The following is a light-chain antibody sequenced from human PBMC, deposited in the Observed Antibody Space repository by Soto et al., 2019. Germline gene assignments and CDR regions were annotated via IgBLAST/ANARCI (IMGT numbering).Light chain of an antibody. CDR2: GAS. CDR1: QSVNSNY. CDR3: QQYDSSPPT. J-gene: IGKJ1*01. V-gene: IGKV3-20*01. Sequence: EIVLTQSPGTLSLSPGERATLFCRASQSVNSNYLAWYQRKPGQAPRLLIYGASNRATDIPYRFSASGSGTDFTLTITRLEPEDFAVYYCQQYDSSPPTFGQGTKVEIK.